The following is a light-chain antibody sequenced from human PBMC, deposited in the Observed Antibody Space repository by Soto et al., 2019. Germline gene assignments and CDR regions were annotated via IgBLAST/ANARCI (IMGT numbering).Light chain of an antibody. CDR2: GAS. Sequence: DIVMTQSPATLSVSPGERATLSCRASQSVSTNLAWCQRKPGQAPRLLIHGASTRATGVPARFSGPGSGTEFALTISRLQSEDLAVYYCQQYNLWPWTLGKGTKVAIK. J-gene: IGKJ1*01. CDR3: QQYNLWPWT. CDR1: QSVSTN. V-gene: IGKV3-15*01.